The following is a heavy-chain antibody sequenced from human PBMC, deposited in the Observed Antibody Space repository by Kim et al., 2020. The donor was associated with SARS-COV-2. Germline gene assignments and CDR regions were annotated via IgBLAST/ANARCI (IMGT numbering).Heavy chain of an antibody. D-gene: IGHD6-13*01. J-gene: IGHJ6*02. CDR3: ARMGYSRSWNSYYVMDV. CDR2: ISYDGSNK. CDR1: GFTFSSYA. Sequence: GGSLRLSCAASGFTFSSYAMHWVRQAPGKGLEWVAVISYDGSNKYYADSVKVRFTISRDNSKNTLYLHMNSLGTEDTAVDYCARMGYSRSWNSYYVMDVWGLGTTVTVSS. V-gene: IGHV3-30*04.